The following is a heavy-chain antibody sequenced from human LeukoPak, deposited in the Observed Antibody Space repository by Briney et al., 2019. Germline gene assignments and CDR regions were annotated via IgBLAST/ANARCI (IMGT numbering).Heavy chain of an antibody. J-gene: IGHJ3*02. CDR2: ISSSSSYI. V-gene: IGHV3-21*01. CDR3: ARLGWLDDAFDI. D-gene: IGHD3-10*01. Sequence: PGGSLRLSCAASGFTFSSYSMNWVRQAPGKGLEWVSSISSSSSYIYYADSVKGRFTISRDNAKNSLYLQMNSLRAEDTAVYYCARLGWLDDAFDIWGQGTMVTVSS. CDR1: GFTFSSYS.